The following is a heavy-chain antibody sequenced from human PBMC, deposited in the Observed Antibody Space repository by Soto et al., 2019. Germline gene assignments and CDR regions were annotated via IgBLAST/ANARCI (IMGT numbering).Heavy chain of an antibody. CDR1: GFTFSTTG. CDR2: ISSGSEYI. V-gene: IGHV3-21*02. Sequence: EVQLVESGGGLVKPGGSLRLSCAASGFTFSTTGMNWVRQAPGKGLQWVSSISSGSEYIFHADSVKGRLTTSRDNAKNSVYLQMNNLRVEDTAVYYCAKAGAAGSVLDVWGQGTTVTVSS. CDR3: AKAGAAGSVLDV. J-gene: IGHJ6*02. D-gene: IGHD6-13*01.